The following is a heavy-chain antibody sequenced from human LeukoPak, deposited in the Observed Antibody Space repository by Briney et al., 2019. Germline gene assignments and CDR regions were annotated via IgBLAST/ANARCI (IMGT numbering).Heavy chain of an antibody. CDR3: ARDPYSGSYSAYYYYYVDV. CDR2: IKQDGSDK. D-gene: IGHD1-26*01. J-gene: IGHJ6*03. V-gene: IGHV3-7*01. CDR1: GFTFSSYW. Sequence: PGGSLRLSCAASGFTFSSYWMSWVRQAPGKGLEWVANIKQDGSDKYYVDSVKGRFTISRDNAKNSLYLQMNSLRAEDTAVYYCARDPYSGSYSAYYYYYVDVWGKGTTVTVSS.